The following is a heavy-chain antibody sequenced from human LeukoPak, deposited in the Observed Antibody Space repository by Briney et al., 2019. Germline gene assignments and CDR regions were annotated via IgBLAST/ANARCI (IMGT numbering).Heavy chain of an antibody. J-gene: IGHJ4*02. CDR2: ISGSGGST. Sequence: RTGGSLRLSCAASGFTFSSYAMSWVRQAPGKGLEWVSTISGSGGSTYYADSVKGRFTISRDNSKNTLYLQMNSLRAEDTAVYYCAKDNYYDFWSGSIHWGQGTLVTVSS. D-gene: IGHD3-3*01. CDR3: AKDNYYDFWSGSIH. V-gene: IGHV3-23*01. CDR1: GFTFSSYA.